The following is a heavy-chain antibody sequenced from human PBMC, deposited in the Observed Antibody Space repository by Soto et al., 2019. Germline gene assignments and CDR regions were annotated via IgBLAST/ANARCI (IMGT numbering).Heavy chain of an antibody. CDR1: GGTFSSYA. J-gene: IGHJ5*02. CDR3: ARVDYYYDSSAVSWFDP. Sequence: VKVSCKASGGTFSSYAISWVRQAPGQGLEWMGGIIPIFGTANYAQKFQGRVTITADESTSTAYMELSSLRSEDTAVYYCARVDYYYDSSAVSWFDPWGQGTLVTVSS. V-gene: IGHV1-69*13. D-gene: IGHD3-22*01. CDR2: IIPIFGTA.